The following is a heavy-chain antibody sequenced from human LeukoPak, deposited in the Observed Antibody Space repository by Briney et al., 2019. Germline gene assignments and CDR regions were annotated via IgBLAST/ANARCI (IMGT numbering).Heavy chain of an antibody. D-gene: IGHD1-1*01. CDR1: GGSFSGYY. CDR2: INNSGST. Sequence: SETLSLTCAVYGGSFSGYYWSWIRQPPGKGLEWIGEINNSGSTNYNPSLKSRVTISVDTSKNQFSLKLSSVTAADTAVYYCARGLENWNVFDYWGRGTLVTVSS. J-gene: IGHJ4*02. CDR3: ARGLENWNVFDY. V-gene: IGHV4-34*01.